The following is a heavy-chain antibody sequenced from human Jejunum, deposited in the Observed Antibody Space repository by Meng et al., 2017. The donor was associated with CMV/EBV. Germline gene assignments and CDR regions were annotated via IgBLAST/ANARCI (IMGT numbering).Heavy chain of an antibody. D-gene: IGHD2-2*02. J-gene: IGHJ4*02. CDR2: ISSGSAII. Sequence: FTFSSYEMTWVRQAPGKGLEWVSYISSGSAIIYYADSVKGRFTIFRDNSKNTLDLQMNSLRAEDTAVYFCARGRVSYTSWSSQGNWGQGALVTVSS. V-gene: IGHV3-48*03. CDR1: FTFSSYE. CDR3: ARGRVSYTSWSSQGN.